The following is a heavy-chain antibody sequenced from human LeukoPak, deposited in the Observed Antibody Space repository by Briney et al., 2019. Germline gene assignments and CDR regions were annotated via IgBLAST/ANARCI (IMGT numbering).Heavy chain of an antibody. J-gene: IGHJ4*02. CDR3: ARGYGSGSHCFDY. CDR2: ISSSSSNI. V-gene: IGHV3-21*01. D-gene: IGHD3-10*01. Sequence: PGGSLRLSCAASGFTFSSYSMNWVRQAPGKGLEWVSSISSSSSNIYYADSVKGRFTISRDNAKNSLYLQMNSLRAEDTAVYYCARGYGSGSHCFDYWGQGTLVTVSS. CDR1: GFTFSSYS.